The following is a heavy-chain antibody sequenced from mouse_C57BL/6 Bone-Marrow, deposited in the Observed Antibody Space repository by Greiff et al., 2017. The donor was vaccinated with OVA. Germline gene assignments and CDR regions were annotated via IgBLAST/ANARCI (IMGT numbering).Heavy chain of an antibody. CDR3: ARAVGVFAY. Sequence: VQLQQPGAELVKPGASVKLSCKASGYTFTSYWMQWVKQRPGQGLEWIGEIDPSDSYTNYNQKFKGKATLTVDTSSSTAYMQLSSLTSEDSAVYYWARAVGVFAYWGQGTLVTVSA. CDR1: GYTFTSYW. J-gene: IGHJ3*01. CDR2: IDPSDSYT. V-gene: IGHV1-50*01.